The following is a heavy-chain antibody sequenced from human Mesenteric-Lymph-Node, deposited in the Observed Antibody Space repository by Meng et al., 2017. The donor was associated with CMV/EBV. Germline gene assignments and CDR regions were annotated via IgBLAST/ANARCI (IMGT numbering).Heavy chain of an antibody. CDR3: ASSSGSLGDY. D-gene: IGHD1-26*01. J-gene: IGHJ4*02. CDR2: ISSSGTST. V-gene: IGHV3-48*03. Sequence: GESLKISCAASGITFDDYAIHWVRQGPGKGLEWVSYISSSGTSTYYADSVKGRVTISRDNAKNSLYLQMNSLRAEDTAVYYCASSSGSLGDYWGQGTLVTVSS. CDR1: GITFDDYA.